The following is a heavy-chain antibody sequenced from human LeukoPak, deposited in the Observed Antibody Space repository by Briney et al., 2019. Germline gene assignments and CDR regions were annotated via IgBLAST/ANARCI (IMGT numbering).Heavy chain of an antibody. CDR2: SYHGGNT. CDR1: GYSISSGYY. CDR3: ARGPRIAVDATGGYYFDY. Sequence: SETLSLTCTVSGYSISSGYYWGWIRQPPGKGLEWIGSSYHGGNTYYNPSLKSRVTISVDTSKNQLSLKLSSVTAADAALYYCARGPRIAVDATGGYYFDYWGQGTLVTVSS. J-gene: IGHJ4*02. D-gene: IGHD6-19*01. V-gene: IGHV4-38-2*02.